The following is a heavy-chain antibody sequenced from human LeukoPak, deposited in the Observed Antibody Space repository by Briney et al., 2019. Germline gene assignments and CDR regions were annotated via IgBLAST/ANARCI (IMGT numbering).Heavy chain of an antibody. Sequence: QSGGPLTLSCAASGFTFSSYEMNWVRQAPGKGREWVSYISSSGCTIYYADSVKGRFTISRDNAKNSLYLQMNSLRAEDTAVYYCAELGITMIGGVWGKGTTVTISS. CDR1: GFTFSSYE. CDR2: ISSSGCTI. J-gene: IGHJ6*04. CDR3: AELGITMIGGV. D-gene: IGHD3-10*02. V-gene: IGHV3-48*03.